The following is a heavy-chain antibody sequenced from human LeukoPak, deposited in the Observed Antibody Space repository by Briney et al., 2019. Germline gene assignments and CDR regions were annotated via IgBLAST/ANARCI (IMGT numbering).Heavy chain of an antibody. CDR1: GFTFSSYW. Sequence: GGSLRLSCAASGFTFSSYWVHWVRQAPGKGLVWVSRINSDGSSTSYADSVKGRFTISRDNAKNTLYLQMNSLRDEDTAVYYCARHTIVVVPAAWFDYYYGMDVWGQGTTVTVSS. D-gene: IGHD2-2*01. J-gene: IGHJ6*02. CDR2: INSDGSST. V-gene: IGHV3-74*01. CDR3: ARHTIVVVPAAWFDYYYGMDV.